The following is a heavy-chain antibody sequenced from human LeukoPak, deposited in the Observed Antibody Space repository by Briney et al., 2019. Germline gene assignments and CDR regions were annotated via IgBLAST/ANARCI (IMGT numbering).Heavy chain of an antibody. D-gene: IGHD2/OR15-2a*01. CDR1: GGSISSFY. V-gene: IGHV4-59*01. CDR3: ARVEYLSYAFDI. J-gene: IGHJ3*02. Sequence: PSETLSLTCTVSGGSISSFYWSWIRQPPGKGLEWIGYIYYSGSTNYNPSLKSRVTISVDTSKNQFSLKLSSVTAADTAVYYCARVEYLSYAFDIWGQGTMVTVSS. CDR2: IYYSGST.